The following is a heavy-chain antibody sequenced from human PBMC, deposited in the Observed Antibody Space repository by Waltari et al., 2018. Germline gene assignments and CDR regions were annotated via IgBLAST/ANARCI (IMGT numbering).Heavy chain of an antibody. Sequence: QLQLQESGPGLVKPSETLSLTCTVSGGSISSSSYYWGWIRQPPGKGLEWIGSIYYSGSTYYTPSLKSRVTISVDTSKNQFSLKLSSVTAADTAVYYCARPQWNAYCGGDCYSDAFDIWGQGTMVTVSS. CDR1: GGSISSSSYY. CDR3: ARPQWNAYCGGDCYSDAFDI. J-gene: IGHJ3*02. V-gene: IGHV4-39*07. D-gene: IGHD2-21*01. CDR2: IYYSGST.